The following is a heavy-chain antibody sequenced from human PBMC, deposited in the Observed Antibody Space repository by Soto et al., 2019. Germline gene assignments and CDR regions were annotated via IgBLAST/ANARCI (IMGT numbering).Heavy chain of an antibody. Sequence: PTQTLSLTCDISGDSVSSSSVTWNWIRQSPSRGLEWLGRTYYRSRWYNDYAESVKSRIIINPDTSKNQFSLHLNSVIPDDTAVYYCVRLIGNSWLDFWGQGTLLTVSS. CDR1: GDSVSSSSVT. J-gene: IGHJ5*01. CDR3: VRLIGNSWLDF. CDR2: TYYRSRWYN. V-gene: IGHV6-1*01. D-gene: IGHD1-26*01.